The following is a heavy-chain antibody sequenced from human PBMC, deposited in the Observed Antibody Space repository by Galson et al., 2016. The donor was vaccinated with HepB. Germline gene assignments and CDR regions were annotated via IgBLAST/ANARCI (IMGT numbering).Heavy chain of an antibody. Sequence: SVKVSCKASGCTFSSYALSWVRQAPGQGLEWMGGIIPIFGTTNYAQQFLGRVTINADESTDTTYIELNIRTSDDTAVYYCAPHRYAAGEIWLYPWGQGTLVIVSS. CDR2: IIPIFGTT. CDR1: GCTFSSYA. V-gene: IGHV1-69*13. D-gene: IGHD3-16*01. CDR3: APHRYAAGEIWLYP. J-gene: IGHJ5*02.